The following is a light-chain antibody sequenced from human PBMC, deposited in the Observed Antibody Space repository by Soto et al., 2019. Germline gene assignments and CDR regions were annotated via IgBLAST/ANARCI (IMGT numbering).Light chain of an antibody. CDR2: EVT. V-gene: IGLV2-14*01. J-gene: IGLJ1*01. CDR3: QSYDSSLGGSYV. CDR1: SGDIGGYNY. Sequence: QSALTQPASVSGSPGQSITISCTGTSGDIGGYNYVSWYQQHPGKAPKLLISEVTNRPSGVPDRFSASKSGTSASLAITGLQAEDEADYYCQSYDSSLGGSYVFGSGTKLTVL.